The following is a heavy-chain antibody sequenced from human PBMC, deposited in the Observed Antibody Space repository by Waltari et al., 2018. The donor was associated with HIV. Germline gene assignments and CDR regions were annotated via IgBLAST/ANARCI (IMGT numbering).Heavy chain of an antibody. CDR3: ARDTLNFYFGLDV. D-gene: IGHD2-15*01. Sequence: EEQLVESGGGLVQPGGSLRLSCAASGFTFSRYAVTWVRQAPGKGLEWIAYISSERTNIQYADSVKGRFTVSRDNAEESLYLEMNSLRDEDTAVYYCARDTLNFYFGLDVWGQGTTVTVSS. CDR1: GFTFSRYA. CDR2: ISSERTNI. J-gene: IGHJ6*02. V-gene: IGHV3-48*02.